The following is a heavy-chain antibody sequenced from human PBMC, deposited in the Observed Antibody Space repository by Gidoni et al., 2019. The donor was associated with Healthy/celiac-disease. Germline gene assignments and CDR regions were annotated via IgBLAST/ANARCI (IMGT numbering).Heavy chain of an antibody. CDR1: GGSISSYY. CDR3: ARLPAAYYYYGMDV. V-gene: IGHV4-59*12. J-gene: IGHJ6*02. CDR2: IYYSGST. Sequence: QVQLQESGPGLVKPSETLSLTCTVSGGSISSYYWSWIRQPPGKGLEWIGYIYYSGSTNYNPSLKSRVTISVDTSKNQFSLKLSSVTAADTAVYYCARLPAAYYYYGMDVWGQGTTVTVSS. D-gene: IGHD6-13*01.